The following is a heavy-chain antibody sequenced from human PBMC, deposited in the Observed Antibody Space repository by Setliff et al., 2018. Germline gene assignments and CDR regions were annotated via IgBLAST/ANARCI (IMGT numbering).Heavy chain of an antibody. CDR1: GDSIYNHF. CDR3: ARAKGTTMATQYFDY. CDR2: IYSTGST. J-gene: IGHJ4*02. D-gene: IGHD3-10*01. V-gene: IGHV4-4*08. Sequence: SETLSLTCTVSGDSIYNHFWSWVRQPPGKGLEWIGYIYSTGSTNYNPSLKSRVAISRDEAKNSLYLQLNSLRAEDTAVYYCARAKGTTMATQYFDYWGQGTLVTVSS.